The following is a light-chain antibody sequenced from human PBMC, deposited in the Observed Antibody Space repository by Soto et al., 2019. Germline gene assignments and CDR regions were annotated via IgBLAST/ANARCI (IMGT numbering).Light chain of an antibody. Sequence: EIVLTQSPGTLSLSPGERATLSCRASQSVSSSYLAWYQQKPGQALRLLIYCASSRATGIPDRFSGSGSGTDFTLTISRLEPEDFAVYYCQQYGSSGWTFGQGTKVEI. J-gene: IGKJ1*01. V-gene: IGKV3-20*01. CDR2: CAS. CDR3: QQYGSSGWT. CDR1: QSVSSSY.